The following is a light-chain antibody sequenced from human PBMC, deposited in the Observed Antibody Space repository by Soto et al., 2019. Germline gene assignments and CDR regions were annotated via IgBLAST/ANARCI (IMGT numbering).Light chain of an antibody. CDR1: QSVGSN. J-gene: IGKJ4*01. V-gene: IGKV3-15*01. CDR3: QQYINGPLT. CDR2: GAS. Sequence: EIVMTQSPATLSESPGERATLPCRASQSVGSNLAWYQQKPGQAPRLLIYGASTRATGIPARFSGNGSGTEFTLTISSLQSEDSAIYYCQQYINGPLTFGGGTKVDIK.